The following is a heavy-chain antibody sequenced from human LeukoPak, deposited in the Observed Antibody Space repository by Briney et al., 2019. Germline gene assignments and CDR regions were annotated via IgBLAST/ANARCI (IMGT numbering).Heavy chain of an antibody. D-gene: IGHD4-17*01. J-gene: IGHJ4*02. Sequence: SETLSLTCTVSGGSISSGSYYWYWIRQPAGKGLEWIGSIYYSGSTYYNPSLKSRVTISVDTSKNQFSLKLSSVTAADTAVYYCASASSTVTSRGRFDYWGQGTLVTVSS. CDR1: GGSISSGSYY. CDR2: IYYSGST. CDR3: ASASSTVTSRGRFDY. V-gene: IGHV4-39*01.